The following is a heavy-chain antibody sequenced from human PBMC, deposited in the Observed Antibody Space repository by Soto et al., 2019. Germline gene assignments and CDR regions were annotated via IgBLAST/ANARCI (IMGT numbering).Heavy chain of an antibody. J-gene: IGHJ4*01. D-gene: IGHD2-15*01. CDR2: INPNSGGT. Sequence: ASVKVSCKASGYTFTGYYMHWVRQAPGQGLEWMGWINPNSGGTNYAQKFQGRVTMTRDTSISTAYMELSRLRSDDTAVYYCARPPMRYCSGGSCYLGRYYFDYWGHGTLVTVSS. CDR3: ARPPMRYCSGGSCYLGRYYFDY. CDR1: GYTFTGYY. V-gene: IGHV1-2*02.